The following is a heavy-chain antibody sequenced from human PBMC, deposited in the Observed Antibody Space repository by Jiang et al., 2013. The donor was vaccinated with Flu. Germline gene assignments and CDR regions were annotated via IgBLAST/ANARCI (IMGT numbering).Heavy chain of an antibody. Sequence: GAEVRKPGASMKVSCTASGYTFSSHFMHWVRQAPGQGLEWMGIINPSSGSTSYAQKFQGRVILTRDTSTSTFYLELNSLTSDDTAVYFCARAYIPYYDSSGPDYWGQGTQVTVSS. J-gene: IGHJ4*02. CDR3: ARAYIPYYDSSGPDY. CDR2: INPSSGST. D-gene: IGHD3-22*01. CDR1: GYTFSSHF. V-gene: IGHV1-46*01.